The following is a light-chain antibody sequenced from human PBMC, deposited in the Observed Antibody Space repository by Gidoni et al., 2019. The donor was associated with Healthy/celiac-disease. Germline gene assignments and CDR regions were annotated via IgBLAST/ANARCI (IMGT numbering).Light chain of an antibody. CDR3: QQYNSYSWT. CDR1: QSISSW. Sequence: DIQMTQSPSTLSASVGDRVTITCRASQSISSWLAWYQQKPGKAPKLLIYDASSLESGVPSRFSGSGSGTEFTLTISSLQPDDFATYYCQQYNSYSWTFXQXTKVEIK. J-gene: IGKJ1*01. CDR2: DAS. V-gene: IGKV1-5*01.